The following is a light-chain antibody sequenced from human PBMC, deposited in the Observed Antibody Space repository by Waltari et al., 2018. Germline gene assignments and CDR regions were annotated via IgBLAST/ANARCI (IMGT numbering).Light chain of an antibody. CDR3: QAWNTFIL. V-gene: IGLV3-1*01. J-gene: IGLJ2*01. CDR1: KLGDAY. Sequence: SSELSQPPSISVSPGQTASIICSGAKLGDAYTSWYQQKPGQSPLRIIYQDTKRPSGIPWRFSGSNSGNTAPLTIGGTQPLDEADYSCQAWNTFILFGGGTKLTVL. CDR2: QDT.